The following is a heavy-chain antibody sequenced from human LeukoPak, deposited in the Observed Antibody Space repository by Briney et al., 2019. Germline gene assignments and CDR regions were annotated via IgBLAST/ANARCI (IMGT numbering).Heavy chain of an antibody. Sequence: SVKVSCKASGGTFSSYAISWVRQAPGQGLEWMGGIIPIFGTANYAQKFQGRVMITTDESTSTAYMELSSLRSEDTAVYYCARGYCSSTSCYTDWFDPWGQGTLVTVSS. V-gene: IGHV1-69*05. D-gene: IGHD2-2*02. J-gene: IGHJ5*02. CDR1: GGTFSSYA. CDR2: IIPIFGTA. CDR3: ARGYCSSTSCYTDWFDP.